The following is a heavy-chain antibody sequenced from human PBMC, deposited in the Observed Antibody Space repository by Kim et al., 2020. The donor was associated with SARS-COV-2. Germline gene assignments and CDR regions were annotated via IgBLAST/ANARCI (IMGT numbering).Heavy chain of an antibody. J-gene: IGHJ4*02. Sequence: GSTTNYADSVKGRFTISRDNATNTLYLQMNSLGAEDTAVYYCARGGGPGYWGQGTLVTVSS. D-gene: IGHD2-15*01. V-gene: IGHV3-74*01. CDR3: ARGGGPGY. CDR2: GSTT.